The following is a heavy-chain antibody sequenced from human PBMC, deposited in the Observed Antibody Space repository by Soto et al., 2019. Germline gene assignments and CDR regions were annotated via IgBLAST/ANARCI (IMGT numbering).Heavy chain of an antibody. CDR3: ASAYYDFWSGYLGWFDP. CDR2: IYYSGST. Sequence: SETLSLTCTVSGGSVSSGSYYWSWIRQPPGKGLEWIGYIYYSGSTNYNPSLKSRVTISVDTSKNQFSLKLSSVTAADTAVYYCASAYYDFWSGYLGWFDPWGQGTLVTVSS. CDR1: GGSVSSGSYY. J-gene: IGHJ5*02. D-gene: IGHD3-3*01. V-gene: IGHV4-61*01.